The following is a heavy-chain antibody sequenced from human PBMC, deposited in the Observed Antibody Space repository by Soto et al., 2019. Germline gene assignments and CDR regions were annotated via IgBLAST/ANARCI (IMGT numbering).Heavy chain of an antibody. Sequence: ASVKVSCKASGYTFTGYYMHWVRQAPGQGLEWMGWINPNSGGTTYAQKFQGRVTMTRDTSISTAYMELSRLRSDDTAVYYCARDFVNVLRYFDWSRGYDCWGQGTLVTVSS. CDR2: INPNSGGT. CDR3: ARDFVNVLRYFDWSRGYDC. V-gene: IGHV1-2*02. D-gene: IGHD3-9*01. CDR1: GYTFTGYY. J-gene: IGHJ4*02.